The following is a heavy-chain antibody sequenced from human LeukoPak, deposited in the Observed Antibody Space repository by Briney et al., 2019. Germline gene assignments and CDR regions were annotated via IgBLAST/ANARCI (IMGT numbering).Heavy chain of an antibody. CDR1: GGSISSYY. CDR3: ARGVLSRSGRHIYYLDY. CDR2: IYNSGNT. J-gene: IGHJ4*02. Sequence: KASETLSLTCTVSGGSISSYYWSWIRQPPGKGLEWLGYIYNSGNTNYNPSLRSRVTISGDTSKNQLSLKLSSVTAADTAVYYCARGVLSRSGRHIYYLDYWGQGTLVTVSS. V-gene: IGHV4-59*01. D-gene: IGHD1-26*01.